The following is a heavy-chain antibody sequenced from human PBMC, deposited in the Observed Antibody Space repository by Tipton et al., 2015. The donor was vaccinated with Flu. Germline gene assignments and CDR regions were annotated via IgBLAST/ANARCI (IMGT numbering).Heavy chain of an antibody. CDR2: INHSGST. V-gene: IGHV4-34*01. CDR3: ARGPDWNPPHRRVGGRYLDP. Sequence: TLSLTCAVYGGSFSGYYWSWIRQPPGKGLEWIGEINHSGSTNYNPSLKSRVTISVDTSKNQFSLKLSSVTAADTAVYYCARGPDWNPPHRRVGGRYLDPWGQGTLVTVSS. D-gene: IGHD1-1*01. J-gene: IGHJ5*02. CDR1: GGSFSGYY.